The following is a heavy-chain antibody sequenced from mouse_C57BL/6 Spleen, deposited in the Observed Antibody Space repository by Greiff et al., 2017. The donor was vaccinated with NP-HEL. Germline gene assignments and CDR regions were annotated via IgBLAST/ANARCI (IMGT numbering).Heavy chain of an antibody. D-gene: IGHD1-1*01. V-gene: IGHV1-18*01. CDR2: INPNNGGT. CDR1: GYTFTDYN. CDR3: ARERGPLLLWYFDV. Sequence: EVQLQQSGPELVKPGASVKIPCKASGYTFTDYNMDWVKQSHGKSLEWIGDINPNNGGTIYNQKFKGKATLTVDKSSSTAYMELRSLTSEDTAVYYCARERGPLLLWYFDVWGTGTTVTVSS. J-gene: IGHJ1*03.